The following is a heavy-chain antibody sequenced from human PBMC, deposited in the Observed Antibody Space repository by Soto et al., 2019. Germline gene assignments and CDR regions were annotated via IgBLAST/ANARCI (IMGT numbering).Heavy chain of an antibody. CDR3: ARDKTADPSISNY. V-gene: IGHV3-30-3*01. Sequence: QVQLVESGGGVVQPGRSLRLSCAASGFTFSSYAMHWVRQAPGKGLEWVAVISYDGSNKYYADSVKGRFTISRDNSKNTLYLQINSLSAEDTAVYYCARDKTADPSISNYWGQGTLVTVSS. CDR2: ISYDGSNK. CDR1: GFTFSSYA. J-gene: IGHJ4*02. D-gene: IGHD6-13*01.